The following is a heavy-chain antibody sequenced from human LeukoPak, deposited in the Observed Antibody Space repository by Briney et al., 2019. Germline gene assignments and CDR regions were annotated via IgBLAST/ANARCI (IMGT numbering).Heavy chain of an antibody. V-gene: IGHV1-18*01. CDR1: GYTFTSYG. CDR3: ASGVNYDILTGYYYYGMDV. D-gene: IGHD3-9*01. J-gene: IGHJ6*02. Sequence: ASVKVSCKASGYTFTSYGISWVRQAPGQGLEWMGWISAYNGNTNYAQKLQGRVTMTTDTSTSTAYMELRSLRPDDTAVYYCASGVNYDILTGYYYYGMDVWGQGTTVTVSS. CDR2: ISAYNGNT.